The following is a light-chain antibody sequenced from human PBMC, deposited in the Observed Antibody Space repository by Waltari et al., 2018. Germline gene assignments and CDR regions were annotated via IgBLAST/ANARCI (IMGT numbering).Light chain of an antibody. J-gene: IGLJ2*01. Sequence: QSVLTQPPSVSGAPWQRVTISCAGSSSNIGAGYDVHWYKQLPGTAPKLLIAGDPNRPSGVPDRFSGSKSGTSASLAITGLQAEDEADYYCQSYDSSLSGVVLGGGTKLTVL. CDR1: SSNIGAGYD. V-gene: IGLV1-40*01. CDR2: GDP. CDR3: QSYDSSLSGVV.